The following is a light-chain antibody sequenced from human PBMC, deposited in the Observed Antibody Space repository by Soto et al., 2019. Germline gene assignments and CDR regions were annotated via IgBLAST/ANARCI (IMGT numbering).Light chain of an antibody. J-gene: IGLJ1*01. CDR3: SSYSSSSTQV. CDR2: DVS. V-gene: IGLV2-14*01. CDR1: SSDVGGYNY. Sequence: QSVLTQPASVSGPPGQSITISCTGTSSDVGGYNYVYWYQQHPGKAPKLMIYDVSNRPSGVSNRFSGSKSGNTASLTISGIQAEDEADYYCSSYSSSSTQVFGTGTKLTVL.